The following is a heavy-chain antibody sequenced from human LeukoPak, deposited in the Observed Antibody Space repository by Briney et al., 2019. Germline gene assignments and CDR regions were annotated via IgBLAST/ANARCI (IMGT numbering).Heavy chain of an antibody. V-gene: IGHV1-2*06. CDR2: INPNSGGT. Sequence: GASVKVSCKASGYTFTGYYMHWVRQAPGQGLEWMGRINPNSGGTNYAQKFRGRVTMTRDTSISTAYMELSRLRSDDTAVYYCARVLVGAKVAFDIWGQGTMVTVSS. CDR1: GYTFTGYY. J-gene: IGHJ3*02. D-gene: IGHD1-26*01. CDR3: ARVLVGAKVAFDI.